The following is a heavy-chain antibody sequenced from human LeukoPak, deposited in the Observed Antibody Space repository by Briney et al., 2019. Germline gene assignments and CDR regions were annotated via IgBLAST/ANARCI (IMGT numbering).Heavy chain of an antibody. CDR1: VCTFSSYW. J-gene: IGHJ6*02. V-gene: IGHV3-7*03. CDR3: ASGGGLDV. D-gene: IGHD3-10*01. CDR2: INHNGNVN. Sequence: GASLRLSCAASVCTFSSYWMNWARKAPGKGLEWVASINHNGNVNYYVDSVKGRFTISRDNAKNSLYLQMSNLRAEDTAVYFCASGGGLDVWGQGATVTVSS.